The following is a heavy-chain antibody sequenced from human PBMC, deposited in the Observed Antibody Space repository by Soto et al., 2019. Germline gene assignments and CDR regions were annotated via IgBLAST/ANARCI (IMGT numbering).Heavy chain of an antibody. CDR2: IDHSGRT. CDR1: GGSISSPNW. D-gene: IGHD5-12*01. CDR3: ARDSSRRGYSYGTYQFDS. Sequence: QVQLQESGPGLVKPSGTLSLTCAVSGGSISSPNWWSWVRQPPGKGLEWIGEIDHSGRTSYNPSLKSRVVMSVDKSNDQFSLKLTSVTAADTAMYFCARDSSRRGYSYGTYQFDSWDQGTLVTVSS. V-gene: IGHV4-4*02. J-gene: IGHJ4*02.